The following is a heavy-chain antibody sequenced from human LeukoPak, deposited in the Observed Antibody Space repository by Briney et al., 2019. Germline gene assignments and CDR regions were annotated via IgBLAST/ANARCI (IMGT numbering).Heavy chain of an antibody. CDR2: TYYRSKWYN. CDR1: GDSVSSNSAA. CDR3: ARQENYSGSYRGYYYMDV. D-gene: IGHD1-26*01. Sequence: SQTLSLACAISGDSVSSNSAAWNWIRQSPSRGLEWLGRTYYRSKWYNDYAVSVKSRITINPDTSKNQFSLQLNSVTPEDTAVYYCARQENYSGSYRGYYYMDVWGKGTTVTVSS. J-gene: IGHJ6*03. V-gene: IGHV6-1*01.